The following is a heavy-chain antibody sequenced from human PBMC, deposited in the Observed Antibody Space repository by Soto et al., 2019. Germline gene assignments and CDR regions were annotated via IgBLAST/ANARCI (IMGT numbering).Heavy chain of an antibody. CDR3: ASNPHGDSSSWYIVAFDI. D-gene: IGHD6-13*01. J-gene: IGHJ3*02. Sequence: QVQLVQSGAEVQKPGSSVKVSCKASGGTFSSYTISWVRQAPGQGLEWMGRIIPILGIANYAQKFQGRVTITADKSTSTAYMELSSLRSEDTAVYYCASNPHGDSSSWYIVAFDIWGQGTMVTVSS. V-gene: IGHV1-69*02. CDR1: GGTFSSYT. CDR2: IIPILGIA.